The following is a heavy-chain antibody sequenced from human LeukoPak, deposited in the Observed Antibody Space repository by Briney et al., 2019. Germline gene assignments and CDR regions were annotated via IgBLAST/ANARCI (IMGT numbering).Heavy chain of an antibody. Sequence: PSETLSLTCTVSGGSISSYHWSWIRQPPRKGLEWIGSIYNSGSTNYNPSLKSRVTISVDTPKNQFSLELSSVTAADTAVYYCARHGTISSESYFDYWGQGALVTVSS. CDR2: IYNSGST. V-gene: IGHV4-59*08. J-gene: IGHJ4*02. D-gene: IGHD1-14*01. CDR3: ARHGTISSESYFDY. CDR1: GGSISSYH.